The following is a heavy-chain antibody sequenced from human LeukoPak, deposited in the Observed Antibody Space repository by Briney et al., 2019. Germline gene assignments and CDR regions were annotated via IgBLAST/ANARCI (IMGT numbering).Heavy chain of an antibody. J-gene: IGHJ4*02. CDR3: VKASSSSWSSFDY. V-gene: IGHV3-23*01. CDR1: ESTFITYA. D-gene: IGHD6-13*01. CDR2: ISGSGRST. Sequence: GGSLRLSCAASESTFITYAMNWVRQAPGKGLEWVATISGSGRSTYYADSVKGRFTISRDNSKHTLFLQMASPRAEDTAVYYCVKASSSSWSSFDYWGQGTLVTVSS.